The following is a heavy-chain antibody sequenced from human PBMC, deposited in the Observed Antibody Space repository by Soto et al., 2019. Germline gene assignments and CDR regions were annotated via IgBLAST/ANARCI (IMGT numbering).Heavy chain of an antibody. CDR2: INPNSGGT. CDR3: ARGYIVVVSAAMVPGY. V-gene: IGHV1-2*02. CDR1: VYTFTGYY. Sequence: SVHVPCMDSVYTFTGYYMHWVRQAPGQGLEWMGWINPNSGGTNYAQKFQGRVTMTRDTSISTAYMELSRLRSDDTAVYYCARGYIVVVSAAMVPGYWGQGTLVTVS. J-gene: IGHJ4*02. D-gene: IGHD2-2*01.